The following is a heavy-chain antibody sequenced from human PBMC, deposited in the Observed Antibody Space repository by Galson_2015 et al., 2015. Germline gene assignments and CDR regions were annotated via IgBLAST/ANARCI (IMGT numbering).Heavy chain of an antibody. V-gene: IGHV3-33*01. CDR3: ARESVSKFDY. Sequence: SLRLSCAASGFIFSSYGMHWLRQAPGKGLEWAAVIWYDGSNKYYADSVKGRFTISRDNSKNALYLQMNSLRAEDTAVYYCARESVSKFDYWGQRTLVTVSS. J-gene: IGHJ4*02. CDR2: IWYDGSNK. CDR1: GFIFSSYG. D-gene: IGHD5/OR15-5a*01.